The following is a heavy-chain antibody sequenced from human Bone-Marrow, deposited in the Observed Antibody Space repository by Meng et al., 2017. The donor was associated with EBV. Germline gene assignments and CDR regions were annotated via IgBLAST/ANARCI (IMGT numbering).Heavy chain of an antibody. D-gene: IGHD5-18*01. CDR3: ASAKNTAMVPTLTY. CDR2: LIPMSDAP. J-gene: IGHJ4*02. Sequence: QVEWVEAGGGGKRPGASVTVACQTSGGTFRSDVISGVGQAPGQGLEWMGGLIPMSDAPHYAQKFQGRVTITADESTSTHYMDLSGLRSEDTAVYYCASAKNTAMVPTLTYWGQGTLVTVSS. V-gene: IGHV1-69*01. CDR1: GGTFRSDV.